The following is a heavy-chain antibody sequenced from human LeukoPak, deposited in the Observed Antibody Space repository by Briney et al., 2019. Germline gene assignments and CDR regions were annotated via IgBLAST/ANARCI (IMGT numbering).Heavy chain of an antibody. J-gene: IGHJ3*02. CDR3: AREENSTGAFDI. Sequence: PSETLSLTCTVAGGSISSYYWSWIRQPPGKGLEWIGYIYYSGSTNYNPSLKSRVTISVDTSKNQFSLKLSSVTAADTAVYYCAREENSTGAFDIWGQGTMVTVSS. D-gene: IGHD6-13*01. CDR1: GGSISSYY. V-gene: IGHV4-59*01. CDR2: IYYSGST.